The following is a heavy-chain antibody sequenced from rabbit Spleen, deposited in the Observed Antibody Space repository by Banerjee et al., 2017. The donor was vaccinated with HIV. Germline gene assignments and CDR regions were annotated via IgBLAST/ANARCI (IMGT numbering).Heavy chain of an antibody. D-gene: IGHD1-1*01. Sequence: QSLEESGGDLVKPGASLTLTCTASGVSFSVSSYMCWVRQAPGKGLEWIACIYTTNTAYATWAKGRFTISKSSSTTVTLQMTSLTAADTATYFCARDTSSSFSSYGMDLWGQGTLVTV. CDR1: GVSFSVSSY. V-gene: IGHV1S40*01. J-gene: IGHJ3*01. CDR2: IYTTNT. CDR3: ARDTSSSFSSYGMDL.